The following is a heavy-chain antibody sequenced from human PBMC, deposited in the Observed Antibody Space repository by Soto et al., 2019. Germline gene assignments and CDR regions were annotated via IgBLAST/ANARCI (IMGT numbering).Heavy chain of an antibody. CDR3: ARRLRYFGWKLDY. V-gene: IGHV1-8*01. J-gene: IGHJ4*02. CDR1: GYTFTSYD. D-gene: IGHD3-9*01. CDR2: MNPNSGNT. Sequence: GASVKVSCKASGYTFTSYDINWVRQATGQGLEWMGWMNPNSGNTGYAQKFQGRVTMTRNTSISTAYMELSSLRSEDTAVYYCARRLRYFGWKLDYWGQGTLVTVSS.